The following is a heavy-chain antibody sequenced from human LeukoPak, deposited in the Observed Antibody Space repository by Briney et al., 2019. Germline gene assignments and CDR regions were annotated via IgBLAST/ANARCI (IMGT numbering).Heavy chain of an antibody. J-gene: IGHJ4*02. Sequence: GASVKVSCKASGGTFSSYANSWVRQAPGQGLEWMGGIIPIFGTANYAQKFQGRVTITADESTSTAYMELSSLRSEDTAVYYCASHYYGSGSYDYWAREPWSPSPQ. V-gene: IGHV1-69*13. CDR2: IIPIFGTA. D-gene: IGHD3-10*01. CDR3: ASHYYGSGSYDY. CDR1: GGTFSSYA.